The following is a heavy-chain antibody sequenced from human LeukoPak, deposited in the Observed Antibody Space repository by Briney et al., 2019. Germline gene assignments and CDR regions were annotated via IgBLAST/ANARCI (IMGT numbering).Heavy chain of an antibody. D-gene: IGHD3-22*01. CDR3: ARNSLYYDSSGYYPH. Sequence: ASVKVSCKASGYTFTSYAMHWVRQAPGQRLEWMGWINAGNGNTKYSQKFQGSVTITRDTSASTAYMELSSLRSEDTAVYYCARNSLYYDSSGYYPHWGQGTLVTVSS. CDR1: GYTFTSYA. V-gene: IGHV1-3*01. CDR2: INAGNGNT. J-gene: IGHJ4*02.